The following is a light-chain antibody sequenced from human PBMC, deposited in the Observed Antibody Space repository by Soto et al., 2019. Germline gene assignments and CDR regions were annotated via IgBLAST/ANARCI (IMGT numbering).Light chain of an antibody. CDR3: KHYNTWPG. J-gene: IGKJ2*01. CDR2: GAS. CDR1: QNIRTN. V-gene: IGKV3-15*01. Sequence: EIVMTQSPATLSVSPGERATLSCRASQNIRTNLAWYQQRPGQAPRLLIYGASTRATGIPVRFGGSGSGTEFTLTINSLQSEDFAVYYCKHYNTWPGFGQGTKLEIK.